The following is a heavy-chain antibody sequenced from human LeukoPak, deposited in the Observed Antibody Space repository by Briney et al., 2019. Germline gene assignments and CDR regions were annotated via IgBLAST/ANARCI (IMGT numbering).Heavy chain of an antibody. CDR2: ISTRGSTI. CDR3: ARDLGPSYSEYDWRGIFDY. J-gene: IGHJ4*02. CDR1: GFTFSDYE. Sequence: GGSLRLSCAASGFTFSDYEMNWVRQAPGKGLEWVSYISTRGSTIYYADSVKGRFTIPRDNAKNSLYLQMSSLRAEDTAVYYCARDLGPSYSEYDWRGIFDYWGQGTLVTFSS. V-gene: IGHV3-48*03. D-gene: IGHD5-12*01.